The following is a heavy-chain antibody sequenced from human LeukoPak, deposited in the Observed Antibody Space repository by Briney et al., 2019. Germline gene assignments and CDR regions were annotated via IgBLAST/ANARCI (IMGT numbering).Heavy chain of an antibody. CDR1: GYTFISYY. D-gene: IGHD2-15*01. J-gene: IGHJ4*02. CDR3: GRGGNLPTDF. V-gene: IGHV1-18*04. Sequence: ASVKVSCKAFGYTFISYYMNWVRQAPGQGLEWMGWISGYNGNTNYAQKLQGRVTMTTDTSTSTAYMELRSLRSDDTAVYYCGRGGNLPTDFWGQGTLVTVSS. CDR2: ISGYNGNT.